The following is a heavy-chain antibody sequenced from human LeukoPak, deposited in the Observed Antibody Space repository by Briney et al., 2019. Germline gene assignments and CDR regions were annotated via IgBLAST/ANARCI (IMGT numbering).Heavy chain of an antibody. CDR1: GGSFSDIY. V-gene: IGHV4-34*01. CDR3: ARRNTYYYHSSGHYPLIDY. J-gene: IGHJ4*02. CDR2: INHSGST. Sequence: SETLSLTCAVYGGSFSDIYWSWIRQPPGKGLEWIGEINHSGSTNYNPSLKSRLTMSVDTSKNQFSLKLSSVTAADTAVYYCARRNTYYYHSSGHYPLIDYWGQGILVTVSS. D-gene: IGHD3-22*01.